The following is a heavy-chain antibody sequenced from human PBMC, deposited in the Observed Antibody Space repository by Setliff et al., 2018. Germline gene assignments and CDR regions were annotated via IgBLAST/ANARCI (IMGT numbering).Heavy chain of an antibody. V-gene: IGHV1-69*05. CDR2: IIPIFGTA. J-gene: IGHJ4*01. Sequence: ASVKVSCKASGGTFSSYAISWVRQAPGQGLEWMGGIIPIFGTANYAQKFQGRVTMTTDESTSTAYMELNSMRVEDTALYYCARDGNNWNDLDYWGHGTLVTVSS. CDR3: ARDGNNWNDLDY. CDR1: GGTFSSYA. D-gene: IGHD1-20*01.